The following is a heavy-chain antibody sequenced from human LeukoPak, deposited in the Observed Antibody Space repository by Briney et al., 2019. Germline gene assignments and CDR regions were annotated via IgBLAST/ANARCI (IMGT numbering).Heavy chain of an antibody. V-gene: IGHV1-2*06. CDR1: GYTFTGYY. J-gene: IGHJ4*02. Sequence: ASVKVSCKASGYTFTGYYMHWVRQAPGQGLEYMGRINPISGGTVYAQKFPGRVTMTRDTSITTAYMELTRLTSDDTAVYYCARYCSSTSCYSDYWGQGTLVTVSS. CDR3: ARYCSSTSCYSDY. D-gene: IGHD2-2*01. CDR2: INPISGGT.